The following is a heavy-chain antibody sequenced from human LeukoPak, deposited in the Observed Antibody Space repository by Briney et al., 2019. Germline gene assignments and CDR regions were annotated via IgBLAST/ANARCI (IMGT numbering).Heavy chain of an antibody. CDR2: VPFRGGT. CDR3: ARGGPYGDPYTF. J-gene: IGHJ4*02. CDR1: GASITDSGYY. D-gene: IGHD4-17*01. Sequence: SGTLSLTCSVSGASITDSGYYWSWIRQPPGKGLELIGFVPFRGGTYYSPSLMSRVTISQDTSKNQFSLSLTSVTAADTAVYFCARGGPYGDPYTFWGQGRMIAVS. V-gene: IGHV4-30-4*01.